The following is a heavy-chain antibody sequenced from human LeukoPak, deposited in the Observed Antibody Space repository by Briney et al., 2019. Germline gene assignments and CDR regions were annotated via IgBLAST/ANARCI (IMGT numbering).Heavy chain of an antibody. D-gene: IGHD6-13*01. CDR2: ISSSGGDT. CDR3: AKGGYSNTWYAENFQH. CDR1: GFTFSSYA. V-gene: IGHV3-23*01. J-gene: IGHJ1*01. Sequence: GGSLRLSCAASGFTFSSYAMSWVRQAPGKGLEWVSAISSSGGDTYYADSVKGRFTISRDNSKNTLYLQINSLRAEDTALYYCAKGGYSNTWYAENFQHWGQGTLVTLSS.